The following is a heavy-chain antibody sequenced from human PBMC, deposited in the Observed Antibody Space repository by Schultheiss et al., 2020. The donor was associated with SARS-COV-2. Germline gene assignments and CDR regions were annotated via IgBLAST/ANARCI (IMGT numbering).Heavy chain of an antibody. J-gene: IGHJ3*02. D-gene: IGHD4-17*01. CDR3: ARHRTMTTSYDAFDI. Sequence: GSLRLSCTVSGGSISSYYWNWIRQPPGKGLEWIGYIYYGGSTYYNPSLKSRVTISVDTSENQSSLKLSSVTAADTAVYYCARHRTMTTSYDAFDIWGQGTTVTVSS. CDR1: GGSISSYY. CDR2: IYYGGST. V-gene: IGHV4-59*08.